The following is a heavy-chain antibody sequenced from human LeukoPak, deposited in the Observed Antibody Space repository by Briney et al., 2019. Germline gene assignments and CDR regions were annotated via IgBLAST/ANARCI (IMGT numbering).Heavy chain of an antibody. CDR3: ARRRGAFDI. V-gene: IGHV4-59*12. J-gene: IGHJ3*02. Sequence: SETLSLTCTVSGGSISSYYWSWIRQPPGKGLEWIGYIYYSGSTNYNPSLKSRVTISVDRSKNQFSLKLSSVTAADTAVYYCARRRGAFDIWGQGTMVTVSS. CDR2: IYYSGST. CDR1: GGSISSYY.